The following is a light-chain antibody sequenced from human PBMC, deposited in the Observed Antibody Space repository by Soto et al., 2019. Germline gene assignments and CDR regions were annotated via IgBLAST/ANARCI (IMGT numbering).Light chain of an antibody. J-gene: IGKJ1*01. CDR1: QSVSTN. Sequence: EIVMTQSPATLSVSPGERATLSFRASQSVSTNLAWYQQKPGQSPRLLIYGTSTRATDIPARFSGSGSGTEFTLTISSLQSEDSAVYYCHQYNFWPTFGQGTKVDIK. V-gene: IGKV3-15*01. CDR2: GTS. CDR3: HQYNFWPT.